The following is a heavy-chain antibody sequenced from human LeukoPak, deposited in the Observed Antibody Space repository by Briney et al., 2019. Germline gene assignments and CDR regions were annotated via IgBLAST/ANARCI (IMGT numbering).Heavy chain of an antibody. CDR3: ARDKIGGRTLLDY. CDR2: IKQDGSEK. D-gene: IGHD3-16*01. V-gene: IGHV3-7*01. J-gene: IGHJ4*02. CDR1: GFTFSDFW. Sequence: PGGSLRLSCAASGFTFSDFWMSWVRQAPGKGLEWVANIKQDGSEKYYLDSVKGRFTISRDNAKNSLYLQVNSLRAEDTAVYYCARDKIGGRTLLDYWGQGTLVIVSS.